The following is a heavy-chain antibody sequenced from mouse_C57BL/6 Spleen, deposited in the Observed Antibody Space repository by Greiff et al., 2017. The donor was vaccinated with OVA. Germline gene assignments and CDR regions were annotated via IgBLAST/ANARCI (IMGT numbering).Heavy chain of an antibody. CDR1: GYTFTDYY. D-gene: IGHD1-1*01. CDR2: IIPNNGGT. V-gene: IGHV1-26*01. CDR3: ARGATTVAFDY. J-gene: IGHJ2*01. Sequence: EVQLQQSGPELVKPGASVKISCKASGYTFTDYYMNWVKQSHGKSLEWIGDIIPNNGGTSYNQKFKGKATLTVDKSSSTAYMELRSLTSEDSAVYYCARGATTVAFDYWGQGTTLTVSS.